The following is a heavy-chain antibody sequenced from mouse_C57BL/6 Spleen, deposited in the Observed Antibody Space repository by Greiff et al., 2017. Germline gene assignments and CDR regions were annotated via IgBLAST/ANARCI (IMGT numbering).Heavy chain of an antibody. V-gene: IGHV1-85*01. CDR3: ARHSYDY. CDR2: IYPRDGST. J-gene: IGHJ2*01. Sequence: QVQLQQSGPELVKPGASVKLSCKASGYTFTSYDINWVKQRPGKGLEWIGWIYPRDGSTKYKEKFKGKATLTVDTSSSTAYMELDGLTSDDSAVYFSARHSYDYWGQGTTLTVSS. CDR1: GYTFTSYD.